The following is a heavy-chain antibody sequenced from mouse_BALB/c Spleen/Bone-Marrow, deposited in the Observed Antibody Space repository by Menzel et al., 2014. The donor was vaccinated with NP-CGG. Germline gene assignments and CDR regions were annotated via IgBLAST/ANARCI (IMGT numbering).Heavy chain of an antibody. CDR1: GFSLTSYG. CDR3: ASYGNYFDY. D-gene: IGHD2-1*01. J-gene: IGHJ2*01. V-gene: IGHV2-9*02. CDR2: IWAGGST. Sequence: VKVEESGPGLVAPSQSLSITCTVSGFSLTSYGVHWVRQPPGKGLEWLGVIWAGGSTNYNSALMSRLSISKDNSKSQVFLKMNSLQTDDTAMYYCASYGNYFDYWGLGTTLTVSS.